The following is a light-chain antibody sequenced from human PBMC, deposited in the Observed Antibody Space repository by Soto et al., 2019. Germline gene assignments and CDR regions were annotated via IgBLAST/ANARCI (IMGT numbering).Light chain of an antibody. J-gene: IGLJ3*02. CDR3: SSYTNTSTLV. CDR2: DVS. CDR1: SSDVGAYNL. Sequence: QSVLTQPASVSGSPGQSITISCTGTSSDVGAYNLVSWYQQHPGIAPKLFIFDVSDRPSGVSNRFSGSKSGNTASLTISGLQAEDEAFYYCSSYTNTSTLVFGGGTKVTVL. V-gene: IGLV2-14*03.